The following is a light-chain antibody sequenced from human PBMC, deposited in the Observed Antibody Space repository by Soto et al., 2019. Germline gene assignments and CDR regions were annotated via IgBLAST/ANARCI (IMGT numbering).Light chain of an antibody. J-gene: IGKJ4*01. CDR2: GAS. V-gene: IGKV3-20*01. CDR3: QQYGSSPPGLT. Sequence: EIGLTQSPGTLPLSPGERATLSCRASQSVSSSYLAWYQQKPGQAPRLLIYGASSRATGIPDRFCGSGSGTDCTRPISRLEHEDFAVYYCQQYGSSPPGLTFGGGTKVDIK. CDR1: QSVSSSY.